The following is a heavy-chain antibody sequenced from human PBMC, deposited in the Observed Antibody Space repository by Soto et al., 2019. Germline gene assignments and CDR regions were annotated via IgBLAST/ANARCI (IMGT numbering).Heavy chain of an antibody. D-gene: IGHD2-8*01. CDR2: INSDGTDT. V-gene: IGHV3-74*01. CDR1: GFTFSMHW. Sequence: GGSVRLSCGGSGFTFSMHWMHLVRQSPGKGLVWVSRINSDGTDTDYADSVKGRFTISRDNAKNTLYLQMNSLKSEETDVYYCERGRDTILMVHGTGDEGMDVSGRGTRVTVSS. J-gene: IGHJ6*02. CDR3: ERGRDTILMVHGTGDEGMDV.